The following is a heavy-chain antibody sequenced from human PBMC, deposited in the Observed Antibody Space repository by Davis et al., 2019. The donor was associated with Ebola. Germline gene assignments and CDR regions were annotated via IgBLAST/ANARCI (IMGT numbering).Heavy chain of an antibody. Sequence: ASVKVSCKTSGYTFTNYDINWVRQAPGQRLEWMGWISNYNGDTEYSQKFQGRVTMTTDTSTSTAYLELRDLISDDTAVYYCARDEQQVRPAFDIWGQGTVVIVSS. CDR1: GYTFTNYD. CDR3: ARDEQQVRPAFDI. V-gene: IGHV1-18*01. J-gene: IGHJ3*02. CDR2: ISNYNGDT. D-gene: IGHD6-13*01.